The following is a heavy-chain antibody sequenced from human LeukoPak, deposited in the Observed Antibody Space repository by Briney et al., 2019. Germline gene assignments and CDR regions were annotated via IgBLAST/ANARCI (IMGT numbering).Heavy chain of an antibody. CDR2: INAGNGNT. Sequence: AASVNVSCTASGYTLTIYALHWVRQATAQRVEWMGWINAGNGNTKYSQKFQGRVTITRDTSANTAYMELSSVRSEDTAVYYCARDGVGATIDCRGQGTLVTVSS. D-gene: IGHD1-26*01. CDR1: GYTLTIYA. CDR3: ARDGVGATIDC. J-gene: IGHJ4*02. V-gene: IGHV1-3*01.